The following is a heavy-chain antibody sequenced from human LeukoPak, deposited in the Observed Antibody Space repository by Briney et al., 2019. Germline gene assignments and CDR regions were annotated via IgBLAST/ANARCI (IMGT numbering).Heavy chain of an antibody. Sequence: GGSLRLSCAASGFTFSSYSMNWVRQAPGKGLEWVSTISASGGTTYYADSVRGRFTISRDNSKNTLYLQMNSLRAEDTAVYYCAKGRGSSHDFDYWGQGTLVTVSS. CDR1: GFTFSSYS. D-gene: IGHD3-16*01. J-gene: IGHJ4*02. V-gene: IGHV3-23*01. CDR3: AKGRGSSHDFDY. CDR2: ISASGGTT.